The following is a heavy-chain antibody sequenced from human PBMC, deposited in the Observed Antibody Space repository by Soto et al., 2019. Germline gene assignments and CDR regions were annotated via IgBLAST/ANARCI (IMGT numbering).Heavy chain of an antibody. V-gene: IGHV4-39*01. J-gene: IGHJ5*02. CDR1: GGSISSSSYY. CDR2: IYYSGST. CDR3: ASPRTLTYYAILTGYATTSNWFDP. D-gene: IGHD3-9*01. Sequence: ETLSLTCTVSGGSISSSSYYWGWIRQPPGKGLEWIGSIYYSGSTYYNPSLKSRVTISVDTSKNQSSLKLSSVTAADTAVYYCASPRTLTYYAILTGYATTSNWFDPWGQGTLVTVSS.